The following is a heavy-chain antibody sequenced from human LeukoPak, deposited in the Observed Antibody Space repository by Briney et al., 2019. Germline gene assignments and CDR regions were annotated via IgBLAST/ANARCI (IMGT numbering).Heavy chain of an antibody. CDR2: ISFDGNNK. Sequence: GGSLRLSCAASGFTFSSYAIHWVRQGPGKGLEWVAVISFDGNNKYYADSLKGRFTISRDNANNSLSLQMDSLSAEDTAVYFCTRTPSYYALGSNFYYDYWGQGALVTVSS. D-gene: IGHD3-10*01. CDR1: GFTFSSYA. CDR3: TRTPSYYALGSNFYYDY. J-gene: IGHJ4*02. V-gene: IGHV3-30-3*01.